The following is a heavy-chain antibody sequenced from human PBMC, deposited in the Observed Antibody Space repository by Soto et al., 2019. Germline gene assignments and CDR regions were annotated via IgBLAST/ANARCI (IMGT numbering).Heavy chain of an antibody. Sequence: QILESGGSLVQPGGSLRLSCVAAGFTFSSAAMNWVRQAPGKGLEWVSIISDTGTRTHYADSVKCRFTISRDNSKNSLYLDMNSLRAEDTAVYYCAKSLDIHYKNWFDPWGQGTLVTVSS. CDR1: GFTFSSAA. CDR2: ISDTGTRT. CDR3: AKSLDIHYKNWFDP. J-gene: IGHJ5*02. D-gene: IGHD4-4*01. V-gene: IGHV3-23*01.